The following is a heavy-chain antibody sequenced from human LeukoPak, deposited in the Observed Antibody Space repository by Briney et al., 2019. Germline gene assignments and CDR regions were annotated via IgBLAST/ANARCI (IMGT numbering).Heavy chain of an antibody. Sequence: GASVKVSCKASGYTFNNFPMNWVRQAPGQGLEWMGWINTKTGNPTFAQGFTGRFVFSLDTSVSTAYLEISSLKAEDSAVYYCARDKFHDYWGQGTLVSVSS. J-gene: IGHJ4*02. CDR2: INTKTGNP. V-gene: IGHV7-4-1*02. CDR1: GYTFNNFP. CDR3: ARDKFHDY. D-gene: IGHD2-21*01.